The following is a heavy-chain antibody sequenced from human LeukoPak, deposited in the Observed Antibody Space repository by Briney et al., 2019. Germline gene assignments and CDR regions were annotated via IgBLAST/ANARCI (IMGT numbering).Heavy chain of an antibody. CDR2: INHSGST. V-gene: IGHV4-34*01. CDR1: GGSFSGYY. CDR3: ARVRTIKDY. Sequence: SETLSLTCAVYGGSFSGYYWSWIRQPPGKGLEWIGEINHSGSTNYNPSLKSRVTISVDTSKNQFSLKLSSVTAADTAVYYCARVRTIKDYWGQGTLVTVSS. J-gene: IGHJ4*02. D-gene: IGHD2-21*01.